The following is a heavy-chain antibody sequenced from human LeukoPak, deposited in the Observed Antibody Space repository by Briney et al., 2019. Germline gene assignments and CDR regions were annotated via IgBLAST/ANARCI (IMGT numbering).Heavy chain of an antibody. CDR3: ARHSYYDFWSGNTHYGMDV. CDR1: GGSISSYY. CDR2: IYYSGST. V-gene: IGHV4-59*08. D-gene: IGHD3-3*01. J-gene: IGHJ6*02. Sequence: SETLSLTCTVSGGSISSYYWSWIRQAPGKGLEWIGYIYYSGSTNYNPSLKSRVTISVDTSKNQFSLKLSSVTAADTAVYYCARHSYYDFWSGNTHYGMDVWGQGTTVTVSS.